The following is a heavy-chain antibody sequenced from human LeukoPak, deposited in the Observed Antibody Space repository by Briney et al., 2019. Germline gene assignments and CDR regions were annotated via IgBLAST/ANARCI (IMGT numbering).Heavy chain of an antibody. CDR1: CYTFTTYN. CDR2: ISVNNGGT. D-gene: IGHD2-2*01. Sequence: ASVKGFCEASCYTFTTYNLAWVPHAPGQSLEGMGWISVNNGGTNYAQSFQDRVTLTRDTSTNTAYLELRSLRSDDTAIIYCATATQPRGYFLHWGQGTLVTVSS. CDR3: ATATQPRGYFLH. V-gene: IGHV1-18*01. J-gene: IGHJ1*01.